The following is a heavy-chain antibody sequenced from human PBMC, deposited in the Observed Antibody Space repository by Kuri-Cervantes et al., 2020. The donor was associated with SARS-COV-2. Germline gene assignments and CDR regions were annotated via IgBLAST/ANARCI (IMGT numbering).Heavy chain of an antibody. D-gene: IGHD4-17*01. Sequence: PCAASGFTVISNYMSWVRQAPGKGLEWVAFIRYDGSNKYYADSVKGRFTISRDNSKNTLYLQMNSLRAEDTAVYYCAKICRRATVTTLDFDLWGRGTLVTVSS. CDR2: IRYDGSNK. J-gene: IGHJ2*01. V-gene: IGHV3-30*02. CDR3: AKICRRATVTTLDFDL. CDR1: GFTVISNY.